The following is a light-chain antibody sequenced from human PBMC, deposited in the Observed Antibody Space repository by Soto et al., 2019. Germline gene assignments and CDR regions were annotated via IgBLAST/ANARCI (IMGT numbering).Light chain of an antibody. J-gene: IGKJ1*01. Sequence: DIVMTQSPLSLRVTPGEPASISCRSSQSLLHSSGYNYLHWYLQKPGQSPQLLISSGSDRSSGVPDRFSGSGSGTDFTLNISRVEAEDVGVYYCMQPLQAPWTFGQGTKVDIK. CDR1: QSLLHSSGYNY. CDR3: MQPLQAPWT. CDR2: SGS. V-gene: IGKV2-28*01.